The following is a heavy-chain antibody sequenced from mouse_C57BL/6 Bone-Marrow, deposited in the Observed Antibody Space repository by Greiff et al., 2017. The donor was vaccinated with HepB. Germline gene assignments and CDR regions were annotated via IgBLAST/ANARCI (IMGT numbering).Heavy chain of an antibody. Sequence: DVQLQESGPGLAKPSQTLYLTCSVTGYSITSDYWHWIRKLPGNKLEYMGYISYSGSTYYNPSLKSRISITRDTSKNQYYLQLNSVTTEDTATYYCARLNGSWYFDVWGTGTTVTVSS. D-gene: IGHD1-1*01. CDR2: ISYSGST. CDR1: GYSITSDY. CDR3: ARLNGSWYFDV. V-gene: IGHV3-8*01. J-gene: IGHJ1*03.